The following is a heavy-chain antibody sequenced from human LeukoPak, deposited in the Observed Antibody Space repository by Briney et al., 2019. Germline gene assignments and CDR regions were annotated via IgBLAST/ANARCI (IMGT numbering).Heavy chain of an antibody. CDR2: IYYNGDT. CDR3: VRGPYGASISNWFDP. D-gene: IGHD4/OR15-4a*01. V-gene: IGHV4-59*01. CDR1: GDSITGYS. J-gene: IGHJ5*02. Sequence: SETLSLTCSVSGDSITGYSWSWIRQTPGKGLEWIGYIYYNGDTHYNPSLNSRLSMSVDTPNKQFSLNLRSVTAADTAVYYCVRGPYGASISNWFDPWGQGLPVTVSS.